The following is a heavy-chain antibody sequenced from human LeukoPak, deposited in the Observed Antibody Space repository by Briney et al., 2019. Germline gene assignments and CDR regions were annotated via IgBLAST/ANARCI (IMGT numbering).Heavy chain of an antibody. CDR2: ISYDGSNK. CDR3: AKPRGDTILADY. D-gene: IGHD2-21*02. V-gene: IGHV3-30*18. Sequence: PGGSLRLSCAASGFTFSSYAMHWVRQAPGKGLEWVAVISYDGSNKYYADSVKGRFTISRDNSKNTLYLQMNSLRAEDTAVYYCAKPRGDTILADYWGQGTLVTVSS. CDR1: GFTFSSYA. J-gene: IGHJ4*02.